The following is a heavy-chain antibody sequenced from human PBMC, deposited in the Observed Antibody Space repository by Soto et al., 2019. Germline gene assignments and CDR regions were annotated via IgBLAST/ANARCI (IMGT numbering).Heavy chain of an antibody. CDR3: ARDRSGYRFEY. V-gene: IGHV4-31*03. Sequence: QVQLQESGPGLVKPSQTLSHTCTVAGGYISSGGYYWSWIRQHPGKGLEWIGYIYYNASTYYNPSLKSRVIISVDTSKNQFSLKLSSVTVADTAVYYCARDRSGYRFEYWGQGTLVTVSS. D-gene: IGHD3-22*01. CDR1: GGYISSGGYY. CDR2: IYYNAST. J-gene: IGHJ4*02.